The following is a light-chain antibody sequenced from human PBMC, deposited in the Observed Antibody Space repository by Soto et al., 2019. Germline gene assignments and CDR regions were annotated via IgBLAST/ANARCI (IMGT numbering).Light chain of an antibody. CDR1: QNVNRY. Sequence: EIVLTQSPATLSLSPGERATLSCRTSQNVNRYLAWYQQKPGQAPRLLIYDASNRATGIPARFSGSGSGTDFTLTVSSLEPEDFAVYYCQQRGHWPITFGQGTRLEIK. CDR2: DAS. V-gene: IGKV3-11*01. J-gene: IGKJ5*01. CDR3: QQRGHWPIT.